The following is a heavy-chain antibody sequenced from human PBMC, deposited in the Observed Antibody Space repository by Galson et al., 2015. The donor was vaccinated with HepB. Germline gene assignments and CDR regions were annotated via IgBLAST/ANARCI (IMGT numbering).Heavy chain of an antibody. CDR1: GYTFTNYG. CDR2: ISAYNGNT. V-gene: IGHV1-18*01. Sequence: SVKVSCKASGYTFTNYGISWVRQAPGQGLEWMGWISAYNGNTNYAQKLQGRVTMTTDTSTSTAYMELRSLRSDDTAVYYCARVRDYGGNSYYYYYMDVWGKGTTVTVSS. CDR3: ARVRDYGGNSYYYYYMDV. D-gene: IGHD4-23*01. J-gene: IGHJ6*03.